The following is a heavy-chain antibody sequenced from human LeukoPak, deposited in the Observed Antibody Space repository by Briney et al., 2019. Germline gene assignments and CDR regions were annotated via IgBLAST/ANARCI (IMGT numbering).Heavy chain of an antibody. J-gene: IGHJ6*02. Sequence: GGSLRLSCAASGFTFSSYGMHWVRQAPGKGLEWVAVIWYDGNNKYYGDSVKGRFTVSRDNSKNTLYLQMNSLGAEDTAVYYCARLNGARLGYNGMDVWGQGTTVTVSS. CDR1: GFTFSSYG. V-gene: IGHV3-33*01. D-gene: IGHD2-8*01. CDR3: ARLNGARLGYNGMDV. CDR2: IWYDGNNK.